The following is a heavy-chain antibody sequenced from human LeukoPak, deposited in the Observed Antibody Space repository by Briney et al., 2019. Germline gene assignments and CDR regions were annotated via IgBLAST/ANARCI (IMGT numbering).Heavy chain of an antibody. Sequence: ASVKVSCKASGYTFTGYYMHWVRQAPGQGLEWMGRINPNSGGTNYAQKFQGRVTMTRDTSISTAYLELRRLRSDDTAVYYCARGPQTLPKQSVVVVTATTSNFDYWGQGTLVTVSS. V-gene: IGHV1-2*06. CDR2: INPNSGGT. CDR3: ARGPQTLPKQSVVVVTATTSNFDY. CDR1: GYTFTGYY. D-gene: IGHD2-21*02. J-gene: IGHJ4*02.